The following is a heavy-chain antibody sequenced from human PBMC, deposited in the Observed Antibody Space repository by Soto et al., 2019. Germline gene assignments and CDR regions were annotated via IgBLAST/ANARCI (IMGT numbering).Heavy chain of an antibody. D-gene: IGHD6-19*01. CDR1: GFTFDDYA. V-gene: IGHV3-9*01. Sequence: GGSLRLSCAASGFTFDDYAMHWVRQAPGKGLEWVSGISWNSGSIGYADSVKGRFTISRDNAKNSLYLQMNSLRAEDTALYYCAKAYSSGWYDLGNAFDIWGQGTMVTVSS. J-gene: IGHJ3*02. CDR2: ISWNSGSI. CDR3: AKAYSSGWYDLGNAFDI.